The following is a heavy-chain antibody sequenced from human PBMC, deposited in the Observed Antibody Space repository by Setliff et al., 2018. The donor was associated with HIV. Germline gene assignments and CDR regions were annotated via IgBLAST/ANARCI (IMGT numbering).Heavy chain of an antibody. J-gene: IGHJ5*02. V-gene: IGHV4-39*01. D-gene: IGHD2-15*01. CDR2: IYYDGGS. CDR1: GGPISTSGYS. Sequence: PSETLSLTCTVSGGPISTSGYSWVWIRQSPGKGPECIGSIYYDGGSYYNPSLKSRATIYVDTSKNQFSLRLNSVTAADTATYYCARSEGLCLGANCFLSWFAPWGQGTLVTVSS. CDR3: ARSEGLCLGANCFLSWFAP.